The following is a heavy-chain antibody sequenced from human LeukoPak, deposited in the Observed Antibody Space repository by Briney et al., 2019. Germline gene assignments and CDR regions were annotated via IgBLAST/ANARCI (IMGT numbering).Heavy chain of an antibody. CDR3: ARDEVPTETNWFDP. Sequence: GGSLRLSCAASGFTFSSYSMNWVRQAPGKGLEWVSSISSSSSYIYYADSVKGRFTISRDNAKISLYLQMNSLRAEDTAVYYCARDEVPTETNWFDPWGQGTLVTVSS. V-gene: IGHV3-21*01. CDR2: ISSSSSYI. CDR1: GFTFSSYS. J-gene: IGHJ5*02.